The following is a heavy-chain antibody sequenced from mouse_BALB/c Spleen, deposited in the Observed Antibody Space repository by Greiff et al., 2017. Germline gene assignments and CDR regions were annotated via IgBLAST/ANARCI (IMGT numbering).Heavy chain of an antibody. Sequence: EVKLQESGPDLVKPSQSLSLTCTVTGYSITSGYSWHWIRQFPGNKLEWMGYIHYSGSTNYNPSLKSRISITRDTSKNQFFLQLNSVTTEDTATYYCARARYDEGNWYFDVWGAGTTVTVSS. J-gene: IGHJ1*01. CDR1: GYSITSGYS. CDR3: ARARYDEGNWYFDV. V-gene: IGHV3-1*02. D-gene: IGHD2-14*01. CDR2: IHYSGST.